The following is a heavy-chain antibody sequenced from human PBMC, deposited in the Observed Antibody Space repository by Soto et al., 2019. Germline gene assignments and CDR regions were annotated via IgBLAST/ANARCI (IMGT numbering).Heavy chain of an antibody. CDR2: ISPNSGRA. CDR1: GYTFPKYD. D-gene: IGHD3-3*01. V-gene: IGHV1-18*04. J-gene: IGHJ4*02. Sequence: QVQLVQSGAEMKRPGASVKVSCKASGYTFPKYDVSWVRQAPGQGLEWLGLISPNSGRASYSEKFQGRVTMSTDTPTTTAYLELRSLRSDDTAVYYCVRQYFDFWTDYPDFDYWGQGTLVTVSS. CDR3: VRQYFDFWTDYPDFDY.